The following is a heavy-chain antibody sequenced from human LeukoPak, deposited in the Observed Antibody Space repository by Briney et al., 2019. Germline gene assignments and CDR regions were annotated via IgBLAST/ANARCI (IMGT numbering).Heavy chain of an antibody. J-gene: IGHJ4*02. V-gene: IGHV1-2*02. CDR3: ARSDYFDY. Sequence: ASVKVSCKASGYTFTAYYMHWVRQAPGQGLEWMGWINPNSGDTNYAQKFQGRVTMTRDTSINTAYMELSGLTSDDTAVYYCARSDYFDYWGQGTLVTVSS. CDR1: GYTFTAYY. CDR2: INPNSGDT.